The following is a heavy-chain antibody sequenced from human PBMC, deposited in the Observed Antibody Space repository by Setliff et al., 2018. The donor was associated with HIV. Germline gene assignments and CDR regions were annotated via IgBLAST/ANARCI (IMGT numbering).Heavy chain of an antibody. CDR1: GYTLTELS. J-gene: IGHJ4*02. CDR3: ARGRGRYYDSRSYLDY. Sequence: GASVKVSCKISGYTLTELSRHWVRQAPGKGLEWMGRFDPEDGESIYAQKFQGRVTMTDDTSADTAYMELRSLTSEDTAVYYCARGRGRYYDSRSYLDYWGQGTLVTVSS. D-gene: IGHD3-22*01. CDR2: FDPEDGES. V-gene: IGHV1-24*01.